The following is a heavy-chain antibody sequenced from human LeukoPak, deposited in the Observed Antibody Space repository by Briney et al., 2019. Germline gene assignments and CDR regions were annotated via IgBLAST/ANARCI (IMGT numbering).Heavy chain of an antibody. CDR1: GYTFTSYG. Sequence: GASVKVSCKASGYTFTSYGISWVRRAPGQGLEGMGWISAYNGNTNYEQKLQGRVTMTTDTSTSTAYMELRSLRSDDTAVYYCARAGATVTYYYSYYMDVWGKGTTVTVSS. J-gene: IGHJ6*03. CDR3: ARAGATVTYYYSYYMDV. V-gene: IGHV1-18*01. CDR2: ISAYNGNT. D-gene: IGHD4-11*01.